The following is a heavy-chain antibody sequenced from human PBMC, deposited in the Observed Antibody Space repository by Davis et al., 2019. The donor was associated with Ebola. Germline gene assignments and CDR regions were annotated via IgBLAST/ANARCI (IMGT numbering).Heavy chain of an antibody. J-gene: IGHJ5*01. CDR2: VHPGDSDT. Sequence: GESLKISCKGSGYDFTRYYIGWVHQLPGKDLEWLGIVHPGDSDTRYSPSFQGQVTFSADKSSSTAYLHWASLKASDSAVYYCARQSSEGFLTGSFDFWGQGTHLTVSS. CDR3: ARQSSEGFLTGSFDF. V-gene: IGHV5-51*07. CDR1: GYDFTRYY. D-gene: IGHD3-9*01.